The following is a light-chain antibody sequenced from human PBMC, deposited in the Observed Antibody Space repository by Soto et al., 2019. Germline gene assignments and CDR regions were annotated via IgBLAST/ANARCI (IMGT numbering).Light chain of an antibody. J-gene: IGKJ1*01. CDR3: LQHNSHPWT. CDR2: SAS. CDR1: QVVNNF. V-gene: IGKV1-17*03. Sequence: DVQMTQSPSAVSASVGDRVIITCRASQVVNNFLSWFQQKPGEVPKRLIYSASTLQSGVPSRFSGSGSGTELTLISRSLQPEDFATYYCLQHNSHPWTFGQGTKVEV.